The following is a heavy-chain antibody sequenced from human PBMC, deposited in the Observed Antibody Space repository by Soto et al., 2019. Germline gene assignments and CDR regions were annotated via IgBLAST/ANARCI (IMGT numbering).Heavy chain of an antibody. J-gene: IGHJ4*02. CDR2: ISGSGGTT. D-gene: IGHD5-18*01. V-gene: IGHV3-23*01. Sequence: HPGGSLRLSCAASGFTFSSYAMTWVRQAPGKGLEWVSAISGSGGTTYYADSVKGRFTISRDNSKNTLYLQMNSLRAEDTAIYYCAKDPFTAYFDCWGQGTLVTVSS. CDR1: GFTFSSYA. CDR3: AKDPFTAYFDC.